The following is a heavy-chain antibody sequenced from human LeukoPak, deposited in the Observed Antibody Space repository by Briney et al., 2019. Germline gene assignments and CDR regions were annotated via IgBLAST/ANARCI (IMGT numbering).Heavy chain of an antibody. J-gene: IGHJ4*02. D-gene: IGHD4-17*01. CDR2: ISGSGGST. CDR3: AKTLYGDYVFYGR. CDR1: GFTFSSYA. Sequence: PGGSLRLSCAASGFTFSSYAMNWVRQAPGKGLEWVSGISGSGGSTYYADSVKGRFTISRDNSKNTLYLQMNSLRAEDTAVYYCAKTLYGDYVFYGRWGQGTLVTVSS. V-gene: IGHV3-23*01.